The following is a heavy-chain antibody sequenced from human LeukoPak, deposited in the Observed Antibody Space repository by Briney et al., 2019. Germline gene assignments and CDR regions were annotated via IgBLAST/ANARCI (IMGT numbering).Heavy chain of an antibody. V-gene: IGHV3-23*01. D-gene: IGHD5/OR15-5a*01. J-gene: IGHJ3*02. Sequence: GSLRLSCTTFRLPLSDYAMSWVRQAPGKRLEWVSTIGGGPDDIYYADAVKGRFTISRDNSKDTLYLQMSSLKAEDTAVYYCAKDAFSYNRVYDAFDIWGQGTMVTVSS. CDR1: RLPLSDYA. CDR3: AKDAFSYNRVYDAFDI. CDR2: IGGGPDDI.